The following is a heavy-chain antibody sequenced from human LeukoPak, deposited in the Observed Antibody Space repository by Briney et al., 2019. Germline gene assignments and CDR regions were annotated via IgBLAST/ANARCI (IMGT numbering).Heavy chain of an antibody. CDR1: GYSFTSYW. D-gene: IGHD3-22*01. Sequence: GESLKISCKGSGYSFTSYWIGWVRQMPGKGLGWMGIIYPGDSETTYSPSFQGHVTISADKSVTTAYLQWSSLKPSDTAIYYCARLDEGFYYDGYGYNFWGQGTLVTVSS. CDR2: IYPGDSET. CDR3: ARLDEGFYYDGYGYNF. J-gene: IGHJ4*02. V-gene: IGHV5-51*01.